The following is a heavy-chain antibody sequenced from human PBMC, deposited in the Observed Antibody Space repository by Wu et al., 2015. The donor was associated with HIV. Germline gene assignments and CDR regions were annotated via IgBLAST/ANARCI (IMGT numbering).Heavy chain of an antibody. CDR3: ARGSIIDMSTASYYYYVMDV. CDR1: GATFSNYA. V-gene: IGHV1-69*13. CDR2: IIPISDTA. D-gene: IGHD5-24*01. J-gene: IGHJ6*02. Sequence: QLVQSGAEVKKPGASVKVSCKASGATFSNYALSWVRQAPGQGLEWMGRIIPISDTANYAQRFQGRVTITADKPTNTAYMELSSLRSDDTAVYFCARGSIIDMSTASYYYYVMDVWGQGTTVTVSS.